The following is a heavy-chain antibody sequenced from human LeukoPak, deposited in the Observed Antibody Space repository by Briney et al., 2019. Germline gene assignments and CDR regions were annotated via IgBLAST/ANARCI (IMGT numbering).Heavy chain of an antibody. CDR1: GYTFTSYG. Sequence: ASVKVSCKASGYTFTSYGISWVRQAPGQGLEWMGWINPNSGGTNYAQKFQGRVTMTRDTSISTAYMELSRLRSDDTAVYYCARWGSITGTTPPFDYWGQGTLVTVSS. V-gene: IGHV1-2*02. CDR3: ARWGSITGTTPPFDY. D-gene: IGHD1-7*01. CDR2: INPNSGGT. J-gene: IGHJ4*02.